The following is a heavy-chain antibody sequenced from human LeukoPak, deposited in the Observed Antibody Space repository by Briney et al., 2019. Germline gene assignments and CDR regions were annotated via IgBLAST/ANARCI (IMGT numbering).Heavy chain of an antibody. CDR2: INHSGST. CDR3: ARAEPRIAARRAKRWLDP. D-gene: IGHD6-6*01. Sequence: SETLSLTCAVYGGSFSGYYWSWIRQPPGKGLEWIGEINHSGSTNYNPSLKSRVTISVDTSKNQFSLKLSSVTAADTAVYYCARAEPRIAARRAKRWLDPWGQGTLVTVSS. V-gene: IGHV4-34*01. J-gene: IGHJ5*02. CDR1: GGSFSGYY.